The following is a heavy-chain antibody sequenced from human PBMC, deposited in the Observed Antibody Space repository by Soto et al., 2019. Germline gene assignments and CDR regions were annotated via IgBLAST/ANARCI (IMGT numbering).Heavy chain of an antibody. D-gene: IGHD5-12*01. Sequence: QVQLVQSGAEVKKPESSVKVSCKASGGTFGSYAINWVRQAPGQGLEWMGGIIPMYDTIDYAQKFQGRVTITADESTSTAYMELSSLRSEDTAVYYWARDRRDGYNPFDYWGQGTLVTVSS. CDR1: GGTFGSYA. CDR2: IIPMYDTI. V-gene: IGHV1-69*01. J-gene: IGHJ4*02. CDR3: ARDRRDGYNPFDY.